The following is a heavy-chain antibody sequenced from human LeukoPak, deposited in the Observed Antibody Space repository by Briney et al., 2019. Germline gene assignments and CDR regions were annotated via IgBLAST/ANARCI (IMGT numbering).Heavy chain of an antibody. CDR2: IKQDGSEK. J-gene: IGHJ1*01. D-gene: IGHD3-22*01. CDR3: ATYSSLNRREFQY. V-gene: IGHV3-7*01. CDR1: GFTLSNWP. Sequence: AGGSLRLSCALSGFTLSNWPINWVRQAPGKGLEWVANIKQDGSEKYYVDSVKGRFTISRDNAKNSLYLQMNSLRAEDTAVYYCATYSSLNRREFQYWGQGTLLTVSS.